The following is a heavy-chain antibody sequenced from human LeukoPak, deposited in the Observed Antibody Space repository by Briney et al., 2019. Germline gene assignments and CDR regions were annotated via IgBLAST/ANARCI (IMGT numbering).Heavy chain of an antibody. D-gene: IGHD6-19*01. Sequence: ASETLSLTCTVSGYSITSGYYWGWIRQPPGKGLEWIGSIYHSGSAYYKPSLKSRVTISVDTSKNQLSLKVSSVTAADTAVYYCARATHSMAVAGVDYWGQGTLVTVSS. V-gene: IGHV4-38-2*02. J-gene: IGHJ4*02. CDR2: IYHSGSA. CDR1: GYSITSGYY. CDR3: ARATHSMAVAGVDY.